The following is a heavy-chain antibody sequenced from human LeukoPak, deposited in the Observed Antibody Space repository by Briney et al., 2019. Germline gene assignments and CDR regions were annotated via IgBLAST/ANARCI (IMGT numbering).Heavy chain of an antibody. Sequence: GGSLRLSCAASGFTFSSYGMHWVRQAPGKGLEWVAFIRCDGSNKYYADSVKGRFTISRDNSKNTLYLQMNSLRAEDTAVYYCAKDKGVSYYFDYWGQGTLVTVSS. D-gene: IGHD2-8*01. CDR2: IRCDGSNK. J-gene: IGHJ4*02. CDR3: AKDKGVSYYFDY. V-gene: IGHV3-30*02. CDR1: GFTFSSYG.